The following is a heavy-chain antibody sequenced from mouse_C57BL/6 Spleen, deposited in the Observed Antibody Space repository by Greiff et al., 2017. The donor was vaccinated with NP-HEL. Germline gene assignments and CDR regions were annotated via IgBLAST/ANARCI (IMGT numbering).Heavy chain of an antibody. CDR2: IDPSDSET. J-gene: IGHJ1*03. D-gene: IGHD1-1*01. CDR3: AYHYYGSSYWYFDV. V-gene: IGHV1-52*01. Sequence: VQLQQPGAELVRPGSSVKLSCKASGYTFTSYWMHWVKQRPIQGLEWIGNIDPSDSETHYNQKFKDKATLTVDKSSSTAYMQLSSLTSEDSAVYYCAYHYYGSSYWYFDVWGTGTTVTVSS. CDR1: GYTFTSYW.